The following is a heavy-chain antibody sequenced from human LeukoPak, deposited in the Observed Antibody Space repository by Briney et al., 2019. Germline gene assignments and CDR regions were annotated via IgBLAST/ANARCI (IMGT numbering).Heavy chain of an antibody. CDR3: ALKGIAVAGTVGTSFDY. CDR2: IYHSGST. CDR1: GGSISSSNW. D-gene: IGHD6-19*01. V-gene: IGHV4-4*02. J-gene: IGHJ4*02. Sequence: SETLSLTCAVSGGSISSSNWWSWVRQPPGKGLEWIGEIYHSGSTNYNPSLKSRVTISVDKSKNQFSLKLSSVTAADTAVYYCALKGIAVAGTVGTSFDYWGQGTLVTVSS.